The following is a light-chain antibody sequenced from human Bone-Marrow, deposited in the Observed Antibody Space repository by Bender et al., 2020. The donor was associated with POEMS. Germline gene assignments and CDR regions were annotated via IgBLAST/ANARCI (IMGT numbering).Light chain of an antibody. V-gene: IGLV2-14*01. J-gene: IGLJ3*02. CDR1: SSDVGGYNY. CDR2: EVS. CDR3: SSWDDSLSGWV. Sequence: QSALAQPASVSGSPGQSITISCTGTSSDVGGYNYVSWYQQHPGKAPKLMIYEVSKRPSGVPARFSGSKSGTSASLAISDIQSEDEGDYYCSSWDDSLSGWVFGGGTKLTVL.